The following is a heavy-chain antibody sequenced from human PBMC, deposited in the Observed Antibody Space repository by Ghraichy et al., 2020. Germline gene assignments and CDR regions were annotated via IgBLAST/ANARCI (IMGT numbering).Heavy chain of an antibody. J-gene: IGHJ5*02. CDR2: IYYSGST. D-gene: IGHD3-22*01. CDR3: ARQGYSYDTSFNWFDP. CDR1: GGSISSGSYY. V-gene: IGHV4-39*01. Sequence: SETLSLTCIVSGGSISSGSYYWGWIRQPPEKGLEWIGTIYYSGSTYYNPSLKSRVTISVDTSKNQFYLKLSSVTAADTAVYFCARQGYSYDTSFNWFDPWGQGTLVTVSS.